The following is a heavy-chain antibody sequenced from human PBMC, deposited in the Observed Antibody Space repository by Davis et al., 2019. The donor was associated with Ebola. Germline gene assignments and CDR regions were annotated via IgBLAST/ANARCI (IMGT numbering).Heavy chain of an antibody. CDR2: IKPDGSEK. Sequence: GGSLRLSCAASGFTFTGDWMHWVRQTPVKGLEWVANIKPDGSEKYYVDSMKGRFTISRDNARNSLYLQMNSLRAEDTAVYYCARGDYYDSTNYFIDAFDIWGQGTVVTVSS. CDR1: GFTFTGDW. J-gene: IGHJ3*02. V-gene: IGHV3-7*03. D-gene: IGHD3-22*01. CDR3: ARGDYYDSTNYFIDAFDI.